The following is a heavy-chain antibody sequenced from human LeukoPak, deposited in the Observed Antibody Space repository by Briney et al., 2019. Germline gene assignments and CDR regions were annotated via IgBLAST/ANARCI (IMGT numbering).Heavy chain of an antibody. CDR3: ARGRGRYYGRGYFDY. CDR1: GGSIGTYS. CDR2: IYYSGTT. V-gene: IGHV4-59*12. D-gene: IGHD3-10*01. Sequence: NPSETLSLTCTVSGGSIGTYSWNWIRQPPGKGLEWIGYIYYSGTTNYNPSLKSRVTISVDTSKNQFSLKLSSVTAADTAVYYCARGRGRYYGRGYFDYWGQGTLVTVSS. J-gene: IGHJ4*02.